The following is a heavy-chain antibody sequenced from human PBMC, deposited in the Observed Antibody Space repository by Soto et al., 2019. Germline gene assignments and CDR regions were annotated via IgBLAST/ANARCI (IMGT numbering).Heavy chain of an antibody. CDR3: ARVAVGYYYMDV. Sequence: PGGSLRLSCAASEFTFSNYAMSWVRQAPGKGLEWVSSINDNGGTTYYADSVKGRFTISRDNAKNTLYLQMNSLTAEDTAVYYCARVAVGYYYMDVWGKGTTVTVSS. V-gene: IGHV3-23*01. J-gene: IGHJ6*03. CDR2: INDNGGTT. CDR1: EFTFSNYA.